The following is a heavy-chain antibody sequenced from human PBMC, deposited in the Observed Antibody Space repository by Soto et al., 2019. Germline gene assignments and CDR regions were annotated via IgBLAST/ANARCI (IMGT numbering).Heavy chain of an antibody. Sequence: QMQLVQSGAEVKRPGASVRVSCKSYGSTFTSFYIHCVRQAPGQGLDWMGIINPSGGITNFAQRFQGRVTMTRDMSKNNHYKELSSLKYDETAVYYCASSPAFSSIWYGIPPEPRHGMDVWGQGTTVTVS. V-gene: IGHV1-46*01. CDR2: INPSGGIT. D-gene: IGHD6-13*01. J-gene: IGHJ6*02. CDR3: ASSPAFSSIWYGIPPEPRHGMDV. CDR1: GSTFTSFY.